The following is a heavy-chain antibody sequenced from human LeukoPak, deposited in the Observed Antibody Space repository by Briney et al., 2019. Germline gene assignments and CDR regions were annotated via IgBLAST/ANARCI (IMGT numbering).Heavy chain of an antibody. J-gene: IGHJ4*02. D-gene: IGHD3-10*01. CDR2: ISGSGGSS. Sequence: GGSLRLSCTASGFTFNSYAMSWVRQAPGKGLEWVSPISGSGGSSCSADSVEGRFTISRDNSKNTLYLQMNSLRAEDTAVYYCAKEGSYYGSGSPIVDYWGQGTLVTVSS. CDR3: AKEGSYYGSGSPIVDY. V-gene: IGHV3-23*01. CDR1: GFTFNSYA.